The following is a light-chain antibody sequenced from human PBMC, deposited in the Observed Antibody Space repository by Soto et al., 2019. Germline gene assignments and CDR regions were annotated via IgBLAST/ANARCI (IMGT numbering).Light chain of an antibody. CDR2: AAS. V-gene: IGKV1-17*01. Sequence: IQMTQSPSSLSASVGDRFTITCLASQGIRNDLGWYQQKPGKAPKRLIYAASSLQSGVPSRFSGSGSRTEFTLTISSLPPDYFATYYCQQYKSQWTFSQGTKVDIK. CDR3: QQYKSQWT. CDR1: QGIRND. J-gene: IGKJ1*01.